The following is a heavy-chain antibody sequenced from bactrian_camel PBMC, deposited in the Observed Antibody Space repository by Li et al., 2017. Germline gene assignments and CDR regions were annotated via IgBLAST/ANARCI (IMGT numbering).Heavy chain of an antibody. Sequence: QVQLVESGGGSAQAGGSLTLSCTYSSENTYTGSRNCMAWFRQAPGKERERVARITNDGATSYLDSAKGRFTISKDSAKRILYLQMNALQPDDTAVYTCALGARTGSTNDCTPWGMDYWGQGTQVTISS. V-gene: IGHV3S53*01. J-gene: IGHJ7*01. CDR2: ITNDGAT. D-gene: IGHD1*01. CDR1: ENTYTGSRNC.